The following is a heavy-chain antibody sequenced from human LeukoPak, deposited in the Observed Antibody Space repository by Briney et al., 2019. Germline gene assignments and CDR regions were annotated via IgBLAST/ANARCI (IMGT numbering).Heavy chain of an antibody. Sequence: GGSLRLSCAASGFTFSNAWMSWVRQAPGKGLEWVGRIKSKTDGGTTDYAAPVKGRFTISRDDSKTTLYLQMNSLKTEDTAVYYCTTMTTVTTTDYWGQGTLVTVSS. CDR2: IKSKTDGGTT. J-gene: IGHJ4*02. D-gene: IGHD4-11*01. CDR1: GFTFSNAW. V-gene: IGHV3-15*01. CDR3: TTMTTVTTTDY.